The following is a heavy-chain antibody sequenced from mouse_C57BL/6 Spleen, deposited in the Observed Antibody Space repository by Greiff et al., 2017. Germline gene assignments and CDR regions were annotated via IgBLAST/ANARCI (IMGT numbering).Heavy chain of an antibody. CDR3: ARSGGPAWFAY. V-gene: IGHV1-64*01. CDR2: IHPNSGST. Sequence: QVQLKQPGAELVKPGASVKLSCKASGYTFTSYWMHWVKQRPGQGLEWIGMIHPNSGSTNYNEKFKSKATLTVDKSSSTAYMQLSSLTSEDSAVYYCARSGGPAWFAYWGQGTLVTVSA. J-gene: IGHJ3*01. D-gene: IGHD1-1*02. CDR1: GYTFTSYW.